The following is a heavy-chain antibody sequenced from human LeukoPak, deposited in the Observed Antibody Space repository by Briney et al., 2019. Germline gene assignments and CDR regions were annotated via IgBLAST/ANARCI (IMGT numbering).Heavy chain of an antibody. CDR3: ARPRETEGLTPWDAFDI. CDR1: GYRFLSYW. D-gene: IGHD1-26*01. J-gene: IGHJ3*02. CDR2: IYPGDSDT. V-gene: IGHV5-51*01. Sequence: GESLKISCKGSGYRFLSYWIAWVRQMPGKGLEWMGIIYPGDSDTRFSPSFQGQVTISADKSISTAYLQWSSLKASDTAMYYCARPRETEGLTPWDAFDIWGQGTMVTVSS.